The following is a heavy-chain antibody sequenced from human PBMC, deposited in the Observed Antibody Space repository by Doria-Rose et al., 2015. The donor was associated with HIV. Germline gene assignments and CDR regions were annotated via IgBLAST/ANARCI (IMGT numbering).Heavy chain of an antibody. J-gene: IGHJ4*02. Sequence: QVTLKESGPVLVKPTETLTPTCTVSGVSLSSPGMGVSWIRQPPGKALEWLANIFSDDERSYKTSLKSRLTISSVTSKSQVVLTMTDMDPVDTATYYCARIKSSRWYHKYYFDFWGQGALVIVSA. CDR2: IFSDDER. D-gene: IGHD6-13*01. CDR1: GVSLSSPGMG. V-gene: IGHV2-26*01. CDR3: ARIKSSRWYHKYYFDF.